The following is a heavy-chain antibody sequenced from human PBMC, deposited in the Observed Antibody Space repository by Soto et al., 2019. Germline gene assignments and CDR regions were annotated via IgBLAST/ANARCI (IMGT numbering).Heavy chain of an antibody. J-gene: IGHJ6*02. CDR2: ISKNGADT. D-gene: IGHD6-19*01. CDR1: GFIFTDYP. CDR3: ARDRGVLAGIPQRYYYYGMDV. Sequence: PGGSLRLSCSASGFIFTDYPMHWVRQAPGKGLEYVAAISKNGADTYYPDSVRGRFTISRDNSKNTLYLQMNSLRAEDTAVYYCARDRGVLAGIPQRYYYYGMDVWGQGTTVTVSS. V-gene: IGHV3-64*04.